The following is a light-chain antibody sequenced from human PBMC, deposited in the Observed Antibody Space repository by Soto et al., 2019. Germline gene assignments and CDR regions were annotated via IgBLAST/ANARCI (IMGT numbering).Light chain of an antibody. CDR1: SSDVGTYNY. CDR2: DVS. J-gene: IGLJ2*01. Sequence: QSALTQPRSVSGSPGQSVTISCTGTSSDVGTYNYVSWYQQHPGKAPKLMIYDVSQRPSGVPDRFSGSKSGTTASLTSARLQAEDESDYYCCSYAGNYTAVFGGGTKVTVL. CDR3: CSYAGNYTAV. V-gene: IGLV2-11*01.